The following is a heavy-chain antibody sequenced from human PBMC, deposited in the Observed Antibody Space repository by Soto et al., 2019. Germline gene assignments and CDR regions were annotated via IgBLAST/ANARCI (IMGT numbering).Heavy chain of an antibody. V-gene: IGHV4-59*12. CDR3: ARETPIDSGGYYYYAMDV. CDR2: IYYSGST. Sequence: PSETLSLTCTVSGGSISSYYWSWIRQPPGKGLEWIGYIYYSGSTNYNPSLKSRVTISVDTSKNQVSLQLNPVTPEDTAVYYCARETPIDSGGYYYYAMDVWGQGTTVTVSS. J-gene: IGHJ6*02. D-gene: IGHD6-19*01. CDR1: GGSISSYY.